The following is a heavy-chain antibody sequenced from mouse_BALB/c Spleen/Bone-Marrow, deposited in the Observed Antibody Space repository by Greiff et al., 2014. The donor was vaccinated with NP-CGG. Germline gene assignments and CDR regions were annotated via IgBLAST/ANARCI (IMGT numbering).Heavy chain of an antibody. CDR2: ISDGGGYT. CDR3: ARSGERFGAMDY. Sequence: EVMLAESGGGLVKPGGSLKLSCAASGFTFSDYYMYWVRQTPEKRLEWVATISDGGGYTYYTDSVWGRFTISRDNAKNNLYLQMSSLKSEDTAMYYCARSGERFGAMDYWGQGTSVTVFS. V-gene: IGHV5-4*02. D-gene: IGHD3-1*01. J-gene: IGHJ4*01. CDR1: GFTFSDYY.